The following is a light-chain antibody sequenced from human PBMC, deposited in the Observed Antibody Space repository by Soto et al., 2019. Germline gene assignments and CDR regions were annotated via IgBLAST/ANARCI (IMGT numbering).Light chain of an antibody. V-gene: IGLV2-14*01. CDR1: SSDVGGYNY. Sequence: QSALTQPASVSGSPGQSITISCTGTSSDVGGYNYVSWYQQHPGKAPKLMIYEFSNRPSGVSNRFSGSKSGNTASLTISGLQAEDEAYYYCSSYTTSAPYVFGSGTKLTVL. CDR3: SSYTTSAPYV. J-gene: IGLJ1*01. CDR2: EFS.